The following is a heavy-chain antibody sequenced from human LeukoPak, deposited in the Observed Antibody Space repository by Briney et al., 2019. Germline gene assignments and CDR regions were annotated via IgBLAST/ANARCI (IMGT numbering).Heavy chain of an antibody. CDR1: GFTFSSYA. J-gene: IGHJ4*02. D-gene: IGHD4-17*01. CDR3: AKGVTYGYYFDS. Sequence: GGSLRLSWVVSGFTFSSYAMSWVRQAPGKGLEWVSAISGSGDSTYYAESVKGRFTISRDTSKNTVHLQMNSLRAVDTAIYYCAKGVTYGYYFDSWGQGTLVTVSS. V-gene: IGHV3-23*01. CDR2: ISGSGDST.